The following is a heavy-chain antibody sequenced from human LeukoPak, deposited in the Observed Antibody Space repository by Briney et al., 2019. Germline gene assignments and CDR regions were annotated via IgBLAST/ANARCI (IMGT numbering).Heavy chain of an antibody. CDR1: GFTFHFYS. J-gene: IGHJ4*02. CDR2: ISSRSSTT. Sequence: PGRSLTLSCAPSGFTFHFYSMTCVRQAPGKGLEWVSYISSRSSTTYYTDSVKGRFTVSRDNAKNSLNLQMNSLRDEDTAVYYCARGEDYWGQGTLVTVSS. CDR3: ARGEDY. V-gene: IGHV3-48*02.